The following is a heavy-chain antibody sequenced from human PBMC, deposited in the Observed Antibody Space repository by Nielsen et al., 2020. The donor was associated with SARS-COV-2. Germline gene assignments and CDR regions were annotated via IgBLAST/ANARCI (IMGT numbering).Heavy chain of an antibody. Sequence: GGSLRLSCAASGFTFSSYGMHWVRQAPAKGLEWVAVIWYDGSNKYYADSVKGRFTISRDNSKNTLYLQMNSLRAEDTAVYYCAREQLAYPDYWGQGTLVTVS. D-gene: IGHD6-6*01. J-gene: IGHJ4*02. CDR2: IWYDGSNK. V-gene: IGHV3-33*01. CDR3: AREQLAYPDY. CDR1: GFTFSSYG.